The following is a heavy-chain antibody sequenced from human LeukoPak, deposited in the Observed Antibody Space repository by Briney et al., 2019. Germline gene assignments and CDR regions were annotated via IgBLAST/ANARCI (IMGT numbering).Heavy chain of an antibody. V-gene: IGHV1-46*01. CDR1: GYTFTSYY. D-gene: IGHD1-1*01. J-gene: IGHJ6*02. CDR2: INPSGGST. CDR3: ARDRLEDRYYYYYGMDV. Sequence: ASVPVSCKASGYTFTSYYMHWVRQAPGQGLEWMGIINPSGGSTSYAQKLQGRVTMTRDTSTSTVYMELSSLRSEDTAVYYCARDRLEDRYYYYYGMDVWGQGTTVTVSS.